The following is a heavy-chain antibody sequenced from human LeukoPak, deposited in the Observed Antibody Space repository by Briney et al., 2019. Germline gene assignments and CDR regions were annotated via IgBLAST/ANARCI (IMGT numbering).Heavy chain of an antibody. J-gene: IGHJ4*02. CDR3: ARWYSSGWYSDY. D-gene: IGHD6-19*01. CDR2: VSGTSEYI. V-gene: IGHV3-21*06. CDR1: GFSFSTYS. Sequence: TGGSLKLSCAASGFSFSTYSMIWVRQAPAKGLEWVSSVSGTSEYIYYADSVRGRFTISRDNAKNTVYLQMNSLRAEDTAVYYCARWYSSGWYSDYWGQGTLVTVSS.